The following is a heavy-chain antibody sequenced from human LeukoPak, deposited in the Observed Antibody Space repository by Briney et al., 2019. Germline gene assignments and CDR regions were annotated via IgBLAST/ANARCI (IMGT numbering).Heavy chain of an antibody. V-gene: IGHV4-59*04. Sequence: KPSETLSLTCTVSGGSISSYYWSWIRQPPGKGLEWIGSIYSSGTTYYNPSLKSRVTISVDTSKNQFSLKLTSVTAADTAVYYCAVEVRKSVSLINGDCWGQGTLVTVSS. J-gene: IGHJ4*02. CDR3: AVEVRKSVSLINGDC. D-gene: IGHD3-10*01. CDR2: IYSSGTT. CDR1: GGSISSYY.